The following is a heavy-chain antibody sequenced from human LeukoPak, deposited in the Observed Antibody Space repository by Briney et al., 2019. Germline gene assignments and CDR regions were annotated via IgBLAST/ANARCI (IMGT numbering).Heavy chain of an antibody. V-gene: IGHV4-34*01. CDR3: ARGGWKPYYYDSSGYTAYYYYYMDV. CDR1: GGSFSGYY. Sequence: PLETLSLTCAVYGGSFSGYYWSWIRQPPGKGLEWIGEINHSGSTNYNPSLKSRVTISVDTSKNQFSLKLSSVTAADTAVYYCARGGWKPYYYDSSGYTAYYYYYMDVWGKGTTVTASS. J-gene: IGHJ6*03. D-gene: IGHD3-22*01. CDR2: INHSGST.